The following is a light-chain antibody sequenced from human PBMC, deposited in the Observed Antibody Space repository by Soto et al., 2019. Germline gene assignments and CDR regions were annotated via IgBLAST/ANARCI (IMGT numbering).Light chain of an antibody. Sequence: QSVLTQPPSASGTPGQRVTISCSGSSSNIGSNYVYWYQQLPGTAPKLLIYRNNQRPSGVPDRFSGSKSGTSASLAISGLRSEDEADYYCAAWDDSLRRGFGGGTKLTVL. V-gene: IGLV1-47*01. CDR1: SSNIGSNY. J-gene: IGLJ2*01. CDR2: RNN. CDR3: AAWDDSLRRG.